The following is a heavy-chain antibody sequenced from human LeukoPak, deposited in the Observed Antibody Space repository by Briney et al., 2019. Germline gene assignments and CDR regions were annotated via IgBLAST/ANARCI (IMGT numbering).Heavy chain of an antibody. Sequence: GASVKVSCKASGYTFTGYYMHWVRQAPGQGLEWMGRINPNSGGTNYAQKFQGRVTMTRDTSISTAYMALSRLRSDDTAVYYCARDLLSSGNYPGYWGQGTLVTVSS. V-gene: IGHV1-2*06. CDR3: ARDLLSSGNYPGY. CDR2: INPNSGGT. J-gene: IGHJ4*02. CDR1: GYTFTGYY. D-gene: IGHD1-26*01.